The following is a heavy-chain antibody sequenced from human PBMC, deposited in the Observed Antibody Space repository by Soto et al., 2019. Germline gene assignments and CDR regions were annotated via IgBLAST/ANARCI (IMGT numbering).Heavy chain of an antibody. CDR1: GGSIRSGGYY. J-gene: IGHJ5*02. Sequence: QVQLQESGPGLVKPSQTLSLTCTVSGGSIRSGGYYWSLIRQHPGKGLEWIGYFYYSGNTYYNPCLKSRVTIPRDTSKNQFYLKLTSVTAGDTAMSSCARSVFPWGQGTLVTVS. CDR3: ARSVFP. CDR2: FYYSGNT. V-gene: IGHV4-31*03.